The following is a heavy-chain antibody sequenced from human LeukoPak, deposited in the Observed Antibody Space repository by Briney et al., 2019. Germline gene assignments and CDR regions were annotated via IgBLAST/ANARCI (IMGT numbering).Heavy chain of an antibody. CDR2: ICSGGST. Sequence: GGSLRLSCAASGFTVSSNYMSWVRQAPGKGLEWVSVICSGGSTYYADSVKGRFTISRDNSKNTLYLQMNSLRAEDTAVYYCARDLFAAAGTFDYWGQGTLVTVSS. D-gene: IGHD6-13*01. J-gene: IGHJ4*02. CDR1: GFTVSSNY. V-gene: IGHV3-53*01. CDR3: ARDLFAAAGTFDY.